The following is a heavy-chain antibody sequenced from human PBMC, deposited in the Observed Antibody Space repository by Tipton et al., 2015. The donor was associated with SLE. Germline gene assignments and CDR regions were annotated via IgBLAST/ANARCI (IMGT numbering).Heavy chain of an antibody. CDR3: ARELGYGDYGVYFDY. CDR2: ISSSGSTI. CDR1: GFTFSSYE. V-gene: IGHV3-48*03. J-gene: IGHJ4*02. Sequence: GSLRLSCAASGFTFSSYEMNWVRQAPGKGLEWVSYISSSGSTIYYADSVKGRFTISRDNAKNSLYLQMNSLRAEDTAVYYCARELGYGDYGVYFDYWGQGTLVSVSS. D-gene: IGHD4-17*01.